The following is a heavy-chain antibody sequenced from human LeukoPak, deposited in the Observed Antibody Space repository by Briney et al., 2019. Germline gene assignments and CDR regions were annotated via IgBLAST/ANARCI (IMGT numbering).Heavy chain of an antibody. Sequence: GSLRLSCAASGFTFATYAMHWVRQAPGKGLEYVSLIFGDGETTHYADSVKGRFTISRDNSKNSLYLQMNNLKTDDPAFYYCAQDWWGSYLSWGRGTLVTVSS. CDR2: IFGDGETT. CDR3: AQDWWGSYLS. V-gene: IGHV3-43*02. CDR1: GFTFATYA. J-gene: IGHJ4*02. D-gene: IGHD1-26*01.